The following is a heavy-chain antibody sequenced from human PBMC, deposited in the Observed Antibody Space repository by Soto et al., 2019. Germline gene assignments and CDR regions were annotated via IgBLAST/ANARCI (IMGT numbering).Heavy chain of an antibody. CDR2: MYYSGIT. Sequence: ASETLSLTCTVSGGSVSSSYWTWIRQPPGKGLEWIGYMYYSGITKYNTSLKSRVTMSVDTSKNQFSLKLISVTAADTAVYYCARDQTGTQYFDLWGRGTLVTVSS. V-gene: IGHV4-59*02. D-gene: IGHD1-7*01. J-gene: IGHJ2*01. CDR1: GGSVSSSY. CDR3: ARDQTGTQYFDL.